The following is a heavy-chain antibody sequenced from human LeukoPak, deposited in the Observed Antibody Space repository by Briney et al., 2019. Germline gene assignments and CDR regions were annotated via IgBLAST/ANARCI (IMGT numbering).Heavy chain of an antibody. CDR3: AKGGASVTRYVDY. V-gene: IGHV3-30*18. D-gene: IGHD4-17*01. CDR1: GFTFSNYG. Sequence: RGSLRLSCAASGFTFSNYGMYWVRQAPGKGLEWVAVIPYDGGSKYYADSVKGRFTISRDNFKNTLFLQLNSLRAEDTAVYYCAKGGASVTRYVDYWGQGTLVTVSS. J-gene: IGHJ4*02. CDR2: IPYDGGSK.